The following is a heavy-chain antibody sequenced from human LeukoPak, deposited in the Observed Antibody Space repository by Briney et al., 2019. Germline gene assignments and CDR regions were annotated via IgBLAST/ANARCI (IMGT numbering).Heavy chain of an antibody. V-gene: IGHV4-61*02. J-gene: IGHJ4*02. CDR2: IHISGST. Sequence: SQTLSLTCTVSGASIRSDSYYWTWIRQPAGKGLEWIGRIHISGSTNYNPSLKSRFTLSLDTSKNQFSLKLSSVTAADTAVYYCARSTVTRGFDYWGQGTLVTVSS. CDR3: ARSTVTRGFDY. D-gene: IGHD4-17*01. CDR1: GASIRSDSYY.